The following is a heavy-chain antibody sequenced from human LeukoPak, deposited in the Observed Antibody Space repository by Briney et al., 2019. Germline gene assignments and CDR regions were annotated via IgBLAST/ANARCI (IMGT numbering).Heavy chain of an antibody. CDR1: GFTVSSNY. J-gene: IGHJ4*02. V-gene: IGHV3-49*04. CDR3: TRMPATSLYYFDY. CDR2: IRSKAYGGTT. D-gene: IGHD1-26*01. Sequence: PGGSLRLSCAASGFTVSSNYMTWVRQAPGKGLEWVGFIRSKAYGGTTEVAASVKGRFTISRDDSKSIAYLQRNSLKSEDTAVYYCTRMPATSLYYFDYWGEGTLVTVSS.